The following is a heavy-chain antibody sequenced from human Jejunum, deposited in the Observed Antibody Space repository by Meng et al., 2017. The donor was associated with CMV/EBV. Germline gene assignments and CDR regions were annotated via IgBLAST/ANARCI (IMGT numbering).Heavy chain of an antibody. Sequence: FTLSRRCMSWVRQAPGKGLEWVANIKEDGSERYYVDSVKGRFTISRDNARNSLYLQMSSLRAEDTAVYYCAKSGRADSSNYYYFDNWGQGTLVTVSS. J-gene: IGHJ4*02. CDR3: AKSGRADSSNYYYFDN. D-gene: IGHD3-22*01. CDR2: IKEDGSER. CDR1: FTLSRRC. V-gene: IGHV3-7*01.